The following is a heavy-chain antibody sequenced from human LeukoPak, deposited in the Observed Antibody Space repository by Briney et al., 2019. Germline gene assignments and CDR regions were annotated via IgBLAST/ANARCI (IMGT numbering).Heavy chain of an antibody. CDR2: ISSSSSTI. V-gene: IGHV3-48*01. Sequence: GGSLRLSCAASGFTFSDYSMNWVRQAPGKGLEWVSFISSSSSTIYYADSVKGRFTISRDNAQNSVYLQMNSLRAEDTAVYYCARETRRGTNFAYWGQGTQVTVSS. CDR1: GFTFSDYS. CDR3: ARETRRGTNFAY. J-gene: IGHJ4*02.